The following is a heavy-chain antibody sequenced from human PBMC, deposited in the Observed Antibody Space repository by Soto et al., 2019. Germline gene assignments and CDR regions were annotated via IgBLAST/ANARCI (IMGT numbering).Heavy chain of an antibody. CDR1: GLSLSDQF. V-gene: IGHV3-72*01. CDR2: SRNKVASYTT. D-gene: IGHD6-13*01. J-gene: IGHJ1*01. Sequence: GWSLRLSCAASGLSLSDQFMDLVRQVPGKGLEWVGRSRNKVASYTTEYAAPVKGRFTISRDESKNSLYLQMNSLRTEDTAVYFCAGGATGRAPFQHWGKGTLVTVSS. CDR3: AGGATGRAPFQH.